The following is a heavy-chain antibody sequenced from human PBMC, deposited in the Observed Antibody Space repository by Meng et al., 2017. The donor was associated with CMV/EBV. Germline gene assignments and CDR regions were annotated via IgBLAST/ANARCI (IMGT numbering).Heavy chain of an antibody. CDR2: ISGSGGST. J-gene: IGHJ4*02. CDR1: GFTFSSYA. CDR3: AKKSSSSSPRQYSFDY. V-gene: IGHV3-23*01. Sequence: GESLKISCAASGFTFSSYAMSWVRQAPGKGLEWVSAISGSGGSTYYADSVKGRFTISRDNSKNTLYLQMNSLRAEDTAVYYCAKKSSSSSPRQYSFDYWGQGTLVTVSS. D-gene: IGHD6-6*01.